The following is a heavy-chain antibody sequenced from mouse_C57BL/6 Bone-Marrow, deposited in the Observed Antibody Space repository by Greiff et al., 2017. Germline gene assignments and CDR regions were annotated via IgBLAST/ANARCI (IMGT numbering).Heavy chain of an antibody. D-gene: IGHD2-3*01. J-gene: IGHJ3*01. CDR3: ASRRDDGYWAPFAY. V-gene: IGHV5-6*01. CDR1: GFTFSSYG. CDR2: ISSGGSYT. Sequence: EVQLVESGGDLVKPGGSLKLSCAASGFTFSSYGMSWVRQTPDKRLEWVATISSGGSYTYYPDSVKGRFTISRDNAKNTLYLQMSSLKSEDTAMSYCASRRDDGYWAPFAYWGQGTLVTVSA.